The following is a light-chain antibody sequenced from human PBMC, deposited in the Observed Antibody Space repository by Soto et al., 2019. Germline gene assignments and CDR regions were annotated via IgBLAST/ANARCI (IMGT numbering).Light chain of an antibody. J-gene: IGKJ2*01. V-gene: IGKV1-39*01. CDR3: QQSYRTPYT. CDR1: QSISNY. Sequence: DIQMTQSPSSLSASVGDRVTITCRASQSISNYLTWYQRKPGKAPKVLIYAASTLQSGVPSRFSGSGSGTDFTLTISSLQPEDFATYYCQQSYRTPYTFGXGTKXXXK. CDR2: AAS.